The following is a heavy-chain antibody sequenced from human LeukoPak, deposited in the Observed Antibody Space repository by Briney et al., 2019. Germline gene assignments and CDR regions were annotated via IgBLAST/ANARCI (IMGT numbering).Heavy chain of an antibody. J-gene: IGHJ4*02. Sequence: PGGSLRLSCAASGFTVSSNYMSWVRQAPGKGLEWVANIKQDGSEKYYVDSVKGRFTISRDNAKNSLYLQMNSLRAEDTAVYYCARVRILTGYYIPAFDYWGQGTLVTVSS. D-gene: IGHD3-9*01. CDR2: IKQDGSEK. CDR1: GFTVSSNY. CDR3: ARVRILTGYYIPAFDY. V-gene: IGHV3-7*03.